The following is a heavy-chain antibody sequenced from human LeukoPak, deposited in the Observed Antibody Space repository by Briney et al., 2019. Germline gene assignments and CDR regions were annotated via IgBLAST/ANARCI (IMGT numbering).Heavy chain of an antibody. Sequence: SETLSLTCTVSGYSISSGYYWGWIRQPPGKGLEWIGSIYHSGSTYYNPSLKSRVTISVDTSKNQFSLKLSSVTAADTAVYYCARESNSRSGYDYGDAFDIWGQGTMVTVSS. CDR2: IYHSGST. D-gene: IGHD5-12*01. J-gene: IGHJ3*02. CDR3: ARESNSRSGYDYGDAFDI. CDR1: GYSISSGYY. V-gene: IGHV4-38-2*02.